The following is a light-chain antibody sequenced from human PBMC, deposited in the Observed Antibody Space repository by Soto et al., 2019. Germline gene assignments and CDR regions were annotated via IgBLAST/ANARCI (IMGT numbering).Light chain of an antibody. CDR3: ATWDDSLNGVV. J-gene: IGLJ2*01. CDR1: SSNIGRNY. Sequence: VVTQPPSASGTPGQRVTISCSGTSSNIGRNYVDWYQQLPQTAPKSLIYNSAHRPSGVPDRFSGSKSGTSASLAISGLQSEDEAEYYCATWDDSLNGVVFGGGTKLTVL. CDR2: NSA. V-gene: IGLV1-44*01.